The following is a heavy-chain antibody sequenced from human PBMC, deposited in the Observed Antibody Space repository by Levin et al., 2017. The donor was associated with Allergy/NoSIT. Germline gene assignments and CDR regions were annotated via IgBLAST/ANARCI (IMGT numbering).Heavy chain of an antibody. CDR1: GYSFTSYW. D-gene: IGHD2-21*02. J-gene: IGHJ2*01. Sequence: GESLKISCKGSGYSFTSYWIGWVRQMPGKGLEWMGIIYPGDSDTRYSPSFQGQVTISADKSISTAYLQWSSLKASDTAMYYCARSYIVVVTTEDDWYFDLWGRGTLVTVSS. V-gene: IGHV5-51*01. CDR2: IYPGDSDT. CDR3: ARSYIVVVTTEDDWYFDL.